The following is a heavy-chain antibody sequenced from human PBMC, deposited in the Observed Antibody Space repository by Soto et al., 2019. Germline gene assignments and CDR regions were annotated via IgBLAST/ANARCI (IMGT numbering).Heavy chain of an antibody. CDR1: GCTLNNYA. D-gene: IGHD2-15*01. J-gene: IGHJ3*02. V-gene: IGHV3-23*01. CDR3: AKRVRVVVAATRKPGAFDI. CDR2: ISGSGGST. Sequence: GEPLRLPYSASGCTLNNYAMSWIRQAPGKGLEWVSAISGSGGSTYYAVSVKGRFTISRDNSKNTLYLQMNSLRAEDTAVYYCAKRVRVVVAATRKPGAFDIWGQGTMVTVSS.